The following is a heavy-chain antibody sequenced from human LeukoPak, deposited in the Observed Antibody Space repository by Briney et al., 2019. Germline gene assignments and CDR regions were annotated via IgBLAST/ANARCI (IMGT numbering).Heavy chain of an antibody. CDR3: ARQCYYYDSNESCDY. J-gene: IGHJ4*02. D-gene: IGHD3-22*01. CDR1: GFTFSTYS. CDR2: ISSGRGYI. Sequence: GGSLRLSCAASGFTFSTYSMNWVRQAPGKGLEWVSSISSGRGYIYYADSVKGRLSISRDNAKNSLYLQMNSLRAEDTAVYYCARQCYYYDSNESCDYWGQGTLVTVSS. V-gene: IGHV3-21*01.